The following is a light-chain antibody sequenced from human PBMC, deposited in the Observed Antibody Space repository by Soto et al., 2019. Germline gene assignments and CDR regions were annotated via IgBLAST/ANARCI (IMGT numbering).Light chain of an antibody. V-gene: IGKV1-39*01. CDR1: QDISDY. CDR3: QQSYRTPHT. J-gene: IGKJ1*01. Sequence: DIQMTQSPSSLSASVGDRLTITCRASQDISDYLNWCKQKPGTAPKLLIYAASRLQSGVPSRFSGSGSGTDFTLTISSLQPEDFAAYYCQQSYRTPHTFGQGTKVDIK. CDR2: AAS.